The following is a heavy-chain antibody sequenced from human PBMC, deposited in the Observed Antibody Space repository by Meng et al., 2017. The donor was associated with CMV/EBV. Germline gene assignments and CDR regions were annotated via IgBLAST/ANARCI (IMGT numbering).Heavy chain of an antibody. CDR1: GGSISSSSYY. V-gene: IGHV4-39*07. J-gene: IGHJ5*02. D-gene: IGHD3-22*01. CDR3: ARGVVTMIVVYDP. Sequence: QLQRQESGPGLVKPSETLSLPCTVSGGSISSSSYYWGWIRQPPGKGLEWIGSIYYSGSTYYNPSLKSRVTISVDTSKNQFSLKLSSVTAADTAVYYCARGVVTMIVVYDPWGQGTLVTVSS. CDR2: IYYSGST.